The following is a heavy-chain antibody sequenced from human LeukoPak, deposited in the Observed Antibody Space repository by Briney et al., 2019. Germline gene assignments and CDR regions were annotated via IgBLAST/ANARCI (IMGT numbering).Heavy chain of an antibody. CDR3: ARDKIVRAAHDAFDI. J-gene: IGHJ3*02. CDR1: GGSITSSTYY. D-gene: IGHD3-10*01. CDR2: IYYTGST. Sequence: SETLSLTCTVSGGSITSSTYYWGWIRQPPGKGLEWIGSIYYTGSTYYHPSLKSRVTTSIDASKNQFSLNLTSVTAADTAVYFCARDKIVRAAHDAFDIWGQGTMVTVSS. V-gene: IGHV4-39*07.